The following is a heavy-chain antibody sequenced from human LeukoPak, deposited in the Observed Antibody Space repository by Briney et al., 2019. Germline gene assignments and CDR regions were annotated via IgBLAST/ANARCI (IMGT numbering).Heavy chain of an antibody. Sequence: GGSLRLSCTASGFTFSNCWMSWVRQAPGKGLEWVANIKQDGSEKYYVDSVKGRFTISRDNAKNSPYLQMNSLRAEDTAVYYCARDNYYDSSGYYDAPYYFDYWGQGTLVTVSS. CDR2: IKQDGSEK. V-gene: IGHV3-7*01. CDR1: GFTFSNCW. D-gene: IGHD3-22*01. CDR3: ARDNYYDSSGYYDAPYYFDY. J-gene: IGHJ4*02.